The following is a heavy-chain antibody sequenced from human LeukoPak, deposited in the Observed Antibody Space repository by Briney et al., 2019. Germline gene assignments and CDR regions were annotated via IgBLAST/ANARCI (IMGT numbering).Heavy chain of an antibody. J-gene: IGHJ4*02. Sequence: GASVKVSCKASGYTFTDYAIHWVRQAPGQRLVLMGWINAGNGNTKYSEDFQGRVTISRDTSASTAYMELSSLRSEDMAVYYCASERDYVWGSYRYEFENWGQGTLVIVSS. V-gene: IGHV1-3*03. CDR2: INAGNGNT. D-gene: IGHD3-16*02. CDR1: GYTFTDYA. CDR3: ASERDYVWGSYRYEFEN.